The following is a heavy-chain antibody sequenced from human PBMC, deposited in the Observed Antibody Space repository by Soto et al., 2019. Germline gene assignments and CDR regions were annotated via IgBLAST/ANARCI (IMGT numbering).Heavy chain of an antibody. Sequence: PSETLSLTCTVSGGSISSYYWSWIRQPPGKGLEWIGYIYHSGTTYCNPSLKTRLTMSLDRSNNKFSLTLNSVTAADTALYFCARAQFYSGSGNYNNLMFDAWGKGTQVTVSS. CDR1: GGSISSYY. V-gene: IGHV4-59*12. CDR3: ARAQFYSGSGNYNNLMFDA. D-gene: IGHD3-10*01. J-gene: IGHJ5*02. CDR2: IYHSGTT.